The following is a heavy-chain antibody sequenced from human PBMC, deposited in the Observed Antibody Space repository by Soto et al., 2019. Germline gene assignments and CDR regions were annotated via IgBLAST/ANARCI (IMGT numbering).Heavy chain of an antibody. CDR3: GKAPSSSIVVVVAENWSAP. J-gene: IGHJ5*02. CDR2: ISYDGSNK. Sequence: QVQLVESGGGVVQPGRSLRLSCAASGFTFSSYGMHWVRQAPGKGLEWVAVISYDGSNKYYADSVKGRFTISRDNSKNSLYLKINCLRVGNRAVFSWGKAPSSSIVVVVAENWSAPGGQGPLVTVPS. D-gene: IGHD2-15*01. V-gene: IGHV3-30*18. CDR1: GFTFSSYG.